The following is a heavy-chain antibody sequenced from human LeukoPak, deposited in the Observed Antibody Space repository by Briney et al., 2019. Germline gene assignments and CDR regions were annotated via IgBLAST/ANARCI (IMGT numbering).Heavy chain of an antibody. CDR2: ISGSSSYI. CDR1: GVTFSSYS. J-gene: IGHJ3*02. Sequence: GGSLRLSCAASGVTFSSYSMNWVRQAPGKGLEWVSSISGSSSYIYYADSVKGRFTISRDNAKNSLYLQMNSLRAEDTAVYYCARGGDGYKYDAFDIWGQGTMVTVSS. CDR3: ARGGDGYKYDAFDI. D-gene: IGHD5-24*01. V-gene: IGHV3-21*01.